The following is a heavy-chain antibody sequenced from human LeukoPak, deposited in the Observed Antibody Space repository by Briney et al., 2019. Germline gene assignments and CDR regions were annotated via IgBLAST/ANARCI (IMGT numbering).Heavy chain of an antibody. V-gene: IGHV3-74*01. CDR2: IQSDGSTT. CDR1: GFTLSNYW. D-gene: IGHD4-17*01. CDR3: AREPAVPNTVFDY. J-gene: IGHJ4*02. Sequence: GGSLRLSCAASGFTLSNYWMHWVRQAQGKGLVWVSRIQSDGSTTTYAESVRGRFTISRDNAKNTLYLQMNSLRAEDTAVYYCAREPAVPNTVFDYWGQGSLVTVSS.